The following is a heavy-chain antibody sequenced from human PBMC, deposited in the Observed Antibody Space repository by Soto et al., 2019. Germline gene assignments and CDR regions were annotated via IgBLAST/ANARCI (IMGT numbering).Heavy chain of an antibody. J-gene: IGHJ4*02. CDR3: ARNSYMTGGGFCDY. D-gene: IGHD2-8*02. CDR2: IYYSGSS. CDR1: GGSISSYY. V-gene: IGHV4-59*12. Sequence: SETLSLTCTVSGGSISSYYWSWIRQPPGKGLEWIGCIYYSGSSNYNPSLKSRVNISVDTSKNQFSLKLSSVTAADTAVYYCARNSYMTGGGFCDYWGRGSLVTVSS.